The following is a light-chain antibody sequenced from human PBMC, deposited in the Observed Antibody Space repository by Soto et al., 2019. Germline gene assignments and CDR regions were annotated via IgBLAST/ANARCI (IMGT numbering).Light chain of an antibody. J-gene: IGKJ4*01. CDR1: QSVGNNF. V-gene: IGKV3-20*01. Sequence: EIVLTQSPGTLSLSPGERAALSCRASQSVGNNFLGWYQQKPGQSPRLLIYHATNRATGIPDRFSGTASGTDFTLTISRLEPEDFAVYYCHQYASSPITFGGGPKVEIK. CDR2: HAT. CDR3: HQYASSPIT.